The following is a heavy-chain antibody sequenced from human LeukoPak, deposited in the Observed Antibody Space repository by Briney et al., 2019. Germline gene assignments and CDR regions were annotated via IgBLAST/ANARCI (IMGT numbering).Heavy chain of an antibody. CDR1: GGSISSSSYY. Sequence: SETLSLTCTVSGGSISSSSYYWSWTRQPAGKGLEWIGRIYASGSTNYNPSLKSRVTISVDTSKNQFSLKLSSVTAADTAVYYCARVGYYYDSSGPLWGQGTLVTVSS. D-gene: IGHD3-22*01. V-gene: IGHV4-61*02. J-gene: IGHJ4*02. CDR3: ARVGYYYDSSGPL. CDR2: IYASGST.